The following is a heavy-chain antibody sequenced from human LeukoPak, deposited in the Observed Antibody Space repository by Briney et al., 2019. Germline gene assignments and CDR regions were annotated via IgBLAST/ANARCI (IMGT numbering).Heavy chain of an antibody. CDR1: GFTFSTYN. D-gene: IGHD6-13*01. Sequence: GGSLRPSCAASGFTFSTYNMNWVRQAPGKGLEWVSSISTTSSYIYYADSVKGRFTVSRDNAKNSLYLQMNSLRAEDTAVYYCARDSRGIAAGADYWGQGTLVTVSS. CDR2: ISTTSSYI. J-gene: IGHJ4*02. V-gene: IGHV3-21*01. CDR3: ARDSRGIAAGADY.